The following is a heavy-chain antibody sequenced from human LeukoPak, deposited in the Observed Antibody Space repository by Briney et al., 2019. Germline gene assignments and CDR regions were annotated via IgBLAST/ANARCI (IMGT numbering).Heavy chain of an antibody. J-gene: IGHJ4*01. CDR1: GFTFSRYA. CDR3: AKDAGITKVRGVSCPAGT. CDR2: ISCSGGST. D-gene: IGHD3-10*01. V-gene: IGHV3-23*01. Sequence: GGYLSLSCAASGFTFSRYAMSWVRQAPGNGLDGVSAISCSGGSTYYADSVTGRFTISRDNSKYTLYLQMNSLRVEDTDVDYCAKDAGITKVRGVSCPAGTWDQGTLVTVSS.